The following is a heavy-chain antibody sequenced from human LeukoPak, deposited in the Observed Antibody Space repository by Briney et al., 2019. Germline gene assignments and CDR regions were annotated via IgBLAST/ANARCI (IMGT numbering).Heavy chain of an antibody. V-gene: IGHV3-43*02. J-gene: IGHJ4*02. Sequence: HPGGSLRLSCAGSGFTFEDYAMHWARQAPGKGLEWVSLISRDGGAIFDRDSVKGRFTISRDNSKISLYLHLNSLRTEDSAVYYCVKFTEGATGGGGGIVVTVSS. CDR3: VKFTEGATG. CDR1: GFTFEDYA. D-gene: IGHD3-16*01. CDR2: ISRDGGAI.